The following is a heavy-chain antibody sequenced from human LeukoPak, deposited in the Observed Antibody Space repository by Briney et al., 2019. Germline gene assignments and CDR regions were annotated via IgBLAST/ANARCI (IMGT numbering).Heavy chain of an antibody. CDR1: GDSVSSNSAA. V-gene: IGHV6-1*01. CDR3: ARMTTVVTRAYDY. J-gene: IGHJ4*02. CDR2: TYYRYKWYY. Sequence: SLTLSLTCAISGDSVSSNSAAWNWIRQSPSRGLEWLGRTYYRYKWYYDYAVSVKSRITINPDTAKNQFSLQLNSVTPEDTAVYYCARMTTVVTRAYDYWGQGTLVTVSS. D-gene: IGHD4-23*01.